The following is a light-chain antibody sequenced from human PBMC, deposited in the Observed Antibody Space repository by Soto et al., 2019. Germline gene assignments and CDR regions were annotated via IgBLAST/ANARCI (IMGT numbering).Light chain of an antibody. CDR2: EVS. CDR3: GTWDSSLTAV. Sequence: QSVLTQPASVSGSPGQSITISCTGTSSDIGVYNYVSWYQQHPGKAPKLVICEVSNRPSGVSSRFSGSKSGSSATLGITGLQTGDEADYYCGTWDSSLTAVFGGGTQLTVL. V-gene: IGLV2-14*01. CDR1: SSDIGVYNY. J-gene: IGLJ7*01.